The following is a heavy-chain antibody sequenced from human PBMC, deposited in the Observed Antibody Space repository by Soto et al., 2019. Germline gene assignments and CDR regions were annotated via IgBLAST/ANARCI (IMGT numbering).Heavy chain of an antibody. CDR2: IIPILGIA. CDR3: ASSSAPTYYYDSSGYYGHYYGMDV. D-gene: IGHD3-22*01. Sequence: QVQLVQSGAEVKKPGSSVKVSCKASGGTFSSYTISWVRQAPGQGLEWMGRIIPILGIANYAQKFQGRGTITADKSTSTAYMELSSLRSEDTAVYYCASSSAPTYYYDSSGYYGHYYGMDVWGQGTTVTVSS. V-gene: IGHV1-69*02. J-gene: IGHJ6*02. CDR1: GGTFSSYT.